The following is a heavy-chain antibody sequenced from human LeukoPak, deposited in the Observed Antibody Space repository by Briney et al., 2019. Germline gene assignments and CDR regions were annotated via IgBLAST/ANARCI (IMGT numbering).Heavy chain of an antibody. CDR2: IRYDGSNK. J-gene: IGHJ4*02. CDR1: GFTFSSYR. D-gene: IGHD5-18*01. CDR3: AKDRGYSYGSMVY. V-gene: IGHV3-30*02. Sequence: GGSLRLSCAASGFTFSSYRMNWVRQAPGKGLEWVAFIRYDGSNKYYADSVKGRFTISRDNSKNTLYLQMNSLRAEDTAVYYCAKDRGYSYGSMVYWGQGTLVTVSS.